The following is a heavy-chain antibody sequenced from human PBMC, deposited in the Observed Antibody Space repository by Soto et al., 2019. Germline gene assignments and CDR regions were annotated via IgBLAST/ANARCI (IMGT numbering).Heavy chain of an antibody. CDR3: AKDNGGYYDSSGNFEY. D-gene: IGHD3-22*01. CDR1: GFTFDDYA. Sequence: GGSLRLSCAASGFTFDDYAMHWVRQAPGKGLEWVSGISWNGGTLGYGDSVKGRFSISRDNAKNSLYLQMNSLRPEDTAFYYCAKDNGGYYDSSGNFEYWGQGTLVTVSS. V-gene: IGHV3-9*01. CDR2: ISWNGGTL. J-gene: IGHJ4*02.